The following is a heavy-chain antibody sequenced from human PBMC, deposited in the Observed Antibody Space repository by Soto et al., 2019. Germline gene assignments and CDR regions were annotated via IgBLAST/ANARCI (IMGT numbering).Heavy chain of an antibody. V-gene: IGHV3-11*01. Sequence: GGSLRLSCAASGFTFSDYYMSWVRQAPGKGLEWVLYISQSGSTIYYADSVKGRFTISRDNVRNSLYLQMNSLRAEDTAVYYCAREGHTYGSDYWGQGTLVTVSS. D-gene: IGHD3-10*01. CDR2: ISQSGSTI. J-gene: IGHJ4*02. CDR1: GFTFSDYY. CDR3: AREGHTYGSDY.